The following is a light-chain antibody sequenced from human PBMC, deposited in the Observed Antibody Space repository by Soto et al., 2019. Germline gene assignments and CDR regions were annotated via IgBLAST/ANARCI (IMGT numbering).Light chain of an antibody. J-gene: IGLJ3*02. Sequence: QSVLTQPPSTSGTPVQRVTISCSGSSSNIAINTVNWYQVLPGTAPKLLIYSDNQRPSGVPDRFSGSRSGTSASLAISGLQSEDEGDYYCAPWDDSLTGLVFGGGTKLTVL. V-gene: IGLV1-44*01. CDR1: SSNIAINT. CDR3: APWDDSLTGLV. CDR2: SDN.